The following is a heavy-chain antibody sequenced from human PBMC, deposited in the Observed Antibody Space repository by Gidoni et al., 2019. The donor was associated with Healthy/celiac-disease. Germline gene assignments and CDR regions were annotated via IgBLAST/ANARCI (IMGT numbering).Heavy chain of an antibody. CDR1: GFTFSSYA. V-gene: IGHV3-64*01. J-gene: IGHJ5*02. CDR3: ARGGQVDFWSGFWFDP. Sequence: EVQLVESGGGLVQPGGSLRLSCAASGFTFSSYAMHWVRQAPGKGLEYVSAISSNGGSTYYANSVKGRFTISRDNSKNTLYLQMGSLRAEDMAVYYCARGGQVDFWSGFWFDPWGQGTLVTVSS. CDR2: ISSNGGST. D-gene: IGHD3-3*01.